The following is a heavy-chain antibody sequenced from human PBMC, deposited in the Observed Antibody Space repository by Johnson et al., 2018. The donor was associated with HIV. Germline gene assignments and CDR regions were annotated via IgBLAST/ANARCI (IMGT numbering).Heavy chain of an antibody. CDR2: ISWDGGST. V-gene: IGHV3-43*01. Sequence: VQLVESGGVVVQPGGSLRLSCAASGFTFDDYTMHWVRQAPGKGLEWVSLISWDGGSTYYADSVKGRFTISRDNSKNSLYLQMNSLGTEDTALYYCAKGLGNVDAFDIWGQGTMVTVSS. D-gene: IGHD7-27*01. CDR3: AKGLGNVDAFDI. CDR1: GFTFDDYT. J-gene: IGHJ3*02.